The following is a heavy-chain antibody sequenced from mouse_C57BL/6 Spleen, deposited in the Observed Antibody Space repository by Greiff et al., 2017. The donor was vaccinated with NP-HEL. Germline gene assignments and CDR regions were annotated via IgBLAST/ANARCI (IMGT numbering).Heavy chain of an antibody. Sequence: EVQLVESGGGLVKPGGSLKLSCAASGFTFSDYGMHWVRQAPEKGLEWVAYISSGSSTIYYADTVKGRFTISRDNAKNTLFLQMTSLRSEDTAMYYCARKDSLSTKVTTDYFDYWGQGTTLTVSS. CDR1: GFTFSDYG. D-gene: IGHD2-2*01. CDR3: ARKDSLSTKVTTDYFDY. CDR2: ISSGSSTI. J-gene: IGHJ2*01. V-gene: IGHV5-17*01.